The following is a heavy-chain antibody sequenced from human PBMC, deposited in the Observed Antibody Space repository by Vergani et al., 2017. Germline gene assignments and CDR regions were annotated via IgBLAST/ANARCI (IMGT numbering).Heavy chain of an antibody. CDR1: GFTFSSYD. J-gene: IGHJ4*02. CDR2: IGTAGDT. CDR3: AKDIWGRGY. D-gene: IGHD3-16*01. V-gene: IGHV3-13*01. Sequence: EVQLVESGGGLVQPGGSLRLSCAASGFTFSSYDMHWVRQATGKGLEWVSAIGTAGDTYYPGSVKGRFTISRDNAKHSLYLQMNSLRAEDTALYYCAKDIWGRGYWGQGTLVTVSS.